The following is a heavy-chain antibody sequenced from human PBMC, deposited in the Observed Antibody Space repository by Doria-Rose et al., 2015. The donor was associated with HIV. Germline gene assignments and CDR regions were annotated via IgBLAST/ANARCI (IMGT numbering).Heavy chain of an antibody. CDR2: IIPILDIA. CDR3: ARVQIAAREEGFDP. Sequence: QVQLVESGAEVKKPGSSVKVSCKASGGTFSSYAISWVRQAPGQGLEWMGKIIPILDIANYAQKFQGRVTITADESTSTAYMELSSLRSEDTAVYYCARVQIAAREEGFDPWGQGTLVTVSS. V-gene: IGHV1-69*09. J-gene: IGHJ5*02. D-gene: IGHD6-6*01. CDR1: GGTFSSYA.